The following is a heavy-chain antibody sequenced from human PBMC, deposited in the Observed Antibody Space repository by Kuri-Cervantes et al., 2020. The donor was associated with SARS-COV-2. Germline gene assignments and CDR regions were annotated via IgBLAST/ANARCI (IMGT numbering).Heavy chain of an antibody. CDR1: GGSISSSNW. CDR2: INHSGST. CDR3: ARVNYRRGIVVVVAAIDY. V-gene: IGHV4-4*02. D-gene: IGHD2-15*01. Sequence: GSLRLSCAVSGGSISSSNWWSWVRQPPGKGLEWIGEINHSGSTNYNPSLKSRVTISVDTSKNQFSLKLSSVTAADTAVYYCARVNYRRGIVVVVAAIDYWGQGTLVTVSS. J-gene: IGHJ4*02.